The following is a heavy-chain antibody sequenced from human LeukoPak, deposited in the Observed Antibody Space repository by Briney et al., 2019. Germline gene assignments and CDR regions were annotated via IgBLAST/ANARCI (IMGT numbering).Heavy chain of an antibody. CDR3: AEMKYSNNWYEGDY. D-gene: IGHD6-13*01. V-gene: IGHV3-23*01. J-gene: IGHJ4*02. CDR2: SSDSGGST. Sequence: PGGSLRLSCAASGFTFKIYAMSWVRQAPGKGLEWVSISSDSGGSTYYADSVKGRFTISRDNSKNTLYLQMNSLRAEDTAVYYCAEMKYSNNWYEGDYWGQGTLVTVSS. CDR1: GFTFKIYA.